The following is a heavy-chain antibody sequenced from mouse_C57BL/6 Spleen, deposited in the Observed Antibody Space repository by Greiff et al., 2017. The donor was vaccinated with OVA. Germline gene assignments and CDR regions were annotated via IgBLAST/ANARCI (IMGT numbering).Heavy chain of an antibody. D-gene: IGHD2-4*01. CDR1: GYSITSGYY. CDR3: ARGWDYDEAWFAY. V-gene: IGHV3-6*01. J-gene: IGHJ3*01. Sequence: EVQLQESGPGLVKPSQSLSLTCSVTGYSITSGYYWNWIRQFPGNKLEWMGYISYDGSNNSNPSLKNRISITRDTSKNQFFLKLNSVTTEDTATYYCARGWDYDEAWFAYWGQGTLVTVSA. CDR2: ISYDGSN.